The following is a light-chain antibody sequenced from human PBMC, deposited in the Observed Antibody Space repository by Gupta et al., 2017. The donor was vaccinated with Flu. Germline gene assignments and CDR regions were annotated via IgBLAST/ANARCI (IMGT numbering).Light chain of an antibody. J-gene: IGKJ5*01. CDR1: KNILHHYSNKED. CDR3: QQYISTPPT. Sequence: CKPSKNILHHYSNKEDLAGYQQKPGQPPKLLLYWASARLSGVPDRFSGSGSGTDFTLTISSLQPDDVGIYYCQQYISTPPTFGQGTRLEI. CDR2: WAS. V-gene: IGKV4-1*01.